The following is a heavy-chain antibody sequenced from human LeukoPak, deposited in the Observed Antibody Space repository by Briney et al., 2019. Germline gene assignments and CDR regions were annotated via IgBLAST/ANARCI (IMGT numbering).Heavy chain of an antibody. CDR1: GGTFSSYA. CDR3: ARAYLGRNTPFDY. CDR2: IIPIFGTA. J-gene: IGHJ4*02. Sequence: GASVKVSCKASGGTFSSYAISWVRQAPGQGLEWMGRIIPIFGTANYAQKFQGRVTITTDESTSTAYMELSSLRSEDTAMNYCARAYLGRNTPFDYWGQGTLATVSS. D-gene: IGHD1/OR15-1a*01. V-gene: IGHV1-69*05.